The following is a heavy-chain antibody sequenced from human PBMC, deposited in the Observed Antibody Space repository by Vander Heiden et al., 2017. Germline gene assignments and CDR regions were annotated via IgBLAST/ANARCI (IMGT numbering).Heavy chain of an antibody. V-gene: IGHV5-51*01. CDR3: ARQGDSYYDFWSGLGYFDY. CDR2: IDPGDSDT. J-gene: IGHJ4*02. Sequence: EVQLVQSGAEVKKPGESLKISCKGSGYSFTSYWIGWVRQMPGKGLEWMGIIDPGDSDTRYSPSFQGQVTISADKSISTAYLQWSSLKASDTAMYYCARQGDSYYDFWSGLGYFDYWGQGTLVTVSS. D-gene: IGHD3-3*01. CDR1: GYSFTSYW.